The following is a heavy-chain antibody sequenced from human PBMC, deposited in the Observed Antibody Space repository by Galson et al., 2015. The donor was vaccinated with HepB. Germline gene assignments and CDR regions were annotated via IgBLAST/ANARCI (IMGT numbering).Heavy chain of an antibody. CDR1: GFTFSNAW. Sequence: SLRLSCAASGFTFSNAWMSWVRQAPGKGLEWVGRIKSKTDGGTTDYAAPVKGRFTISRDDSKNTLYLQMNSLKTEDTAVYYCTTDYDSSGSYPFDYWGQGTLVTVSS. CDR2: IKSKTDGGTT. V-gene: IGHV3-15*01. CDR3: TTDYDSSGSYPFDY. J-gene: IGHJ4*02. D-gene: IGHD3-22*01.